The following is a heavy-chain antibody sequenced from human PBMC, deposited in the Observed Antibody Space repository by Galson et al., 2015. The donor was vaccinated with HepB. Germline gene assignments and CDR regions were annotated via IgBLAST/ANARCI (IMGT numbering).Heavy chain of an antibody. CDR1: GGTFSSYA. CDR3: ARDRPLGVVRISWFDP. CDR2: IIPIFGTA. J-gene: IGHJ5*02. V-gene: IGHV1-69*13. Sequence: SVKVSCKASGGTFSSYAISWVRQAPGQGLEWMGGIIPIFGTANYAQKFQGRVTITADESTSTAYMELSSLRSEDTAVYYCARDRPLGVVRISWFDPWGQGTLVTVSS. D-gene: IGHD3-3*01.